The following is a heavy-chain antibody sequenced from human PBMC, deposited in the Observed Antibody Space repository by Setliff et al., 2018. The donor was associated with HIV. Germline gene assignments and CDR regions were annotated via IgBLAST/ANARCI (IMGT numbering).Heavy chain of an antibody. J-gene: IGHJ3*02. Sequence: EASVKVSCKASGDSFSSYDISWVRQAPGQGPEWMGRIIPIFVTPNYAQKFQDRVTITADGSTSTAYMELSSLRSEDTAVYYCARREHPCGGDCYLVGPLDIWGQGTVVTVSS. CDR1: GDSFSSYD. CDR3: ARREHPCGGDCYLVGPLDI. CDR2: IIPIFVTP. D-gene: IGHD2-21*02. V-gene: IGHV1-69*13.